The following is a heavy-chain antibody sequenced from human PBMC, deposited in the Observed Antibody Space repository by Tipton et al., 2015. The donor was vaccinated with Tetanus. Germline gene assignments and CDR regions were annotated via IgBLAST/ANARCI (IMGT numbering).Heavy chain of an antibody. D-gene: IGHD2-8*01. J-gene: IGHJ4*02. CDR2: IYPGDSDT. CDR3: ARAHCTDGVCNFDF. CDR1: GYIFNNYW. V-gene: IGHV5-51*01. Sequence: VQLVQSGGEVKKPGESLKISCKGSGYIFNNYWIGWVRQKPGKDLEWMGIIYPGDSDTRYSPSFQGQVTISVDKSINTAYLQWSSLKASDTSMFYCARAHCTDGVCNFDFWGQGALVTVAS.